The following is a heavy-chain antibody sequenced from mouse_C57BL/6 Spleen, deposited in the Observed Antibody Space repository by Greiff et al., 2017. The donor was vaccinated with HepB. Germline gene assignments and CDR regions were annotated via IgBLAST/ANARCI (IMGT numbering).Heavy chain of an antibody. J-gene: IGHJ3*01. V-gene: IGHV5-4*01. D-gene: IGHD1-1*01. CDR3: ARDQGYYYGSSSWFAY. CDR2: ISDGGSYT. CDR1: GFTFSSYA. Sequence: DVKLVESGGGLVKPGGSLKLSCAASGFTFSSYAMSWVRQTPEKRLEWVATISDGGSYTYYPDNVKGRFTISRDNAKNNLYLQMSHLKSEDTAMYYCARDQGYYYGSSSWFAYWGQGTLVTVSA.